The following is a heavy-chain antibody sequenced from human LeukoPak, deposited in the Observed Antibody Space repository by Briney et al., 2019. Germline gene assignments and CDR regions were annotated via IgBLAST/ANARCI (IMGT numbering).Heavy chain of an antibody. V-gene: IGHV4-39*07. D-gene: IGHD3-16*01. CDR3: ARDSMITFGGTHYMDV. CDR1: GGSISSSSYY. Sequence: SETLSLTCTVSGGSISSSSYYWGRIRQPPGKGLEWIGSIYHSGSTYNNPSLKSRLTISVDTSKNQFSLKLSSVTAADTAVYYCARDSMITFGGTHYMDVWGKGTRVTVSS. CDR2: IYHSGST. J-gene: IGHJ6*03.